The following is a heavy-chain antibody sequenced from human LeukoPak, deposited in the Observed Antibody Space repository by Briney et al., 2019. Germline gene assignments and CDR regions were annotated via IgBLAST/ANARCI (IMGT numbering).Heavy chain of an antibody. CDR3: ARRSGSSWSSFDY. J-gene: IGHJ4*02. CDR2: ISGFGGST. CDR1: GFTFNNYA. D-gene: IGHD6-13*01. V-gene: IGHV3-23*01. Sequence: PGGSLRISCAASGFTFNNYAMNWVRQAPGKGLEWVSGISGFGGSTYYAPSVKGRLTISRDNFGNMLYLHLDSLRVEDTAIYYCARRSGSSWSSFDYWGQGALVTVSS.